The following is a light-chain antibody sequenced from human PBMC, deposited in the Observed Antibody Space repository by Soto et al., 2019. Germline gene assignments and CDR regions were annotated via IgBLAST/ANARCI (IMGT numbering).Light chain of an antibody. V-gene: IGKV3-20*01. CDR2: AAS. Sequence: SVLTQSPGTLSLSPGEGATLSCRTSQSISSTYLAWYQQRPGQAPRLLIYAASSRATGIPDRFSGSGSGTDFTLTISGLEPEDFAVYYCQQYFGSLYTFGQGTKLEIK. CDR3: QQYFGSLYT. CDR1: QSISSTY. J-gene: IGKJ2*01.